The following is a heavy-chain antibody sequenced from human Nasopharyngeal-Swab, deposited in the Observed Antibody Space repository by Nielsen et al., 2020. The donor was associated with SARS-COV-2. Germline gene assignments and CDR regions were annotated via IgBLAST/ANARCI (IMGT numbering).Heavy chain of an antibody. J-gene: IGHJ4*02. D-gene: IGHD3-22*01. V-gene: IGHV1-46*01. CDR1: GYTFTSYY. Sequence: ASVKVSCKASGYTFTSYYMHWVRQAPGQGLEWMGIINPSGGSTTYVQKFQGRVIMTRDTSTSTVYMELSSLRSEDTAVYYCARDSSTYYYDSSGYFDYWGQGTLVTVSS. CDR3: ARDSSTYYYDSSGYFDY. CDR2: INPSGGST.